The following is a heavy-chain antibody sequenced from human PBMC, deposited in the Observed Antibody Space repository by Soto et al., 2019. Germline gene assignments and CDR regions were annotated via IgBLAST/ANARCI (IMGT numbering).Heavy chain of an antibody. V-gene: IGHV4-39*01. CDR1: GGSISSSSYY. D-gene: IGHD3-10*01. Sequence: PSETLSLTCTVSGGSISSSSYYWGWMRQPPGKGLEWIGSIYYSGSTYYNPSLKSRVTISVDTSKNQFSLKLSSVTAADTAVYYCARHLRYYGSGSYYYYYYYMDVWGKGTTVTVSS. CDR3: ARHLRYYGSGSYYYYYYYMDV. CDR2: IYYSGST. J-gene: IGHJ6*03.